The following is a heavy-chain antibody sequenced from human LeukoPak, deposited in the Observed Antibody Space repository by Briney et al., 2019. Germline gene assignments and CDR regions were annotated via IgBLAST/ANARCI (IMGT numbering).Heavy chain of an antibody. D-gene: IGHD3-9*01. CDR1: GITFSSYA. CDR2: ISSNGGST. Sequence: GGSLRLSCAGSGITFSSYAMHWVRQAPGKGLEYVSAISSNGGSTYYADSVKGRFTISRDNSKNTLYLQMSSLRAEVTAVYSCVKAVSPWGYDILTGYYTPGYWGQGTLVTVSS. CDR3: VKAVSPWGYDILTGYYTPGY. V-gene: IGHV3-64D*06. J-gene: IGHJ4*02.